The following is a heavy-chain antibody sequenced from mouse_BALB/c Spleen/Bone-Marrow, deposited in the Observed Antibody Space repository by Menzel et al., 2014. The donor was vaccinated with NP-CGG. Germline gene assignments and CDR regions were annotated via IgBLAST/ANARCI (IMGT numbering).Heavy chain of an antibody. CDR1: GYTFTSYW. CDR2: INPSNGRT. D-gene: IGHD1-1*01. Sequence: QVHVKQSGAELVKPGASVKLSCKASGYTFTSYWMHWVKQRPRQGLEWIGEINPSNGRTNYNEKFKSKATLTVDKSSSTAYMQLSSLTSEDSAVYYCARRTTTVVATDYWGQGTTLTVS. CDR3: ARRTTTVVATDY. J-gene: IGHJ2*01. V-gene: IGHV1S81*02.